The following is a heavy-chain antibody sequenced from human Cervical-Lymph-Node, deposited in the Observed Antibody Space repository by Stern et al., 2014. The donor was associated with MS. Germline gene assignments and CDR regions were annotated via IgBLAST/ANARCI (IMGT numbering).Heavy chain of an antibody. CDR1: GFSFSSFA. CDR2: ISFGGDKK. V-gene: IGHV3-30-3*01. Sequence: VQLVESGGGVVQPGGSLRLSCAASGFSFSSFAMHWVRQAPGKGLAGVAFISFGGDKKYFADAVKGRFTISRDNSKNTLHLQMNSLRADDTAVYYCARPWGYYHGLDVWGQGTTVTVSS. CDR3: ARPWGYYHGLDV. J-gene: IGHJ6*02. D-gene: IGHD3-16*01.